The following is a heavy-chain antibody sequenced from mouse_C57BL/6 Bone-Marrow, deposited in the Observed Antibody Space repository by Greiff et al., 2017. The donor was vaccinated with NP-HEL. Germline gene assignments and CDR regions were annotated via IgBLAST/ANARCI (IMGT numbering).Heavy chain of an antibody. J-gene: IGHJ3*01. CDR1: GYTFTSYW. Sequence: QVQLQQPGAELVRPGSSVKLSCKASGYTFTSYWMHWVKQRPIQGLEWIGNIDPSDSETHYNQKFTDTATLTVDKSSRTAYMQLSSLTSEDSAVYYGARGGYYGSSYEFAYWGQGTLVTVSA. CDR2: IDPSDSET. V-gene: IGHV1-52*01. CDR3: ARGGYYGSSYEFAY. D-gene: IGHD1-1*01.